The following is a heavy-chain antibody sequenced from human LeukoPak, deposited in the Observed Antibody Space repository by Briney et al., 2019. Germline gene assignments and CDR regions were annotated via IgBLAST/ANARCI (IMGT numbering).Heavy chain of an antibody. CDR2: IHSGGTT. CDR3: ARGTLWFGNYYMDV. Sequence: GGSLRLSCAASGFTVSSNYMSWVRQAPGKGLEWVSVIHSGGTTYHADSVKGRFSISRDNSKNTVYLQMNSLRAEDTAVYYCARGTLWFGNYYMDVWGKGTTVTVSS. D-gene: IGHD3-10*01. V-gene: IGHV3-53*01. J-gene: IGHJ6*03. CDR1: GFTVSSNY.